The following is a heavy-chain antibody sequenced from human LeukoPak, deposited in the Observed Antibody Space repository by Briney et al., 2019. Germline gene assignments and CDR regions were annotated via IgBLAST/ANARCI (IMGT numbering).Heavy chain of an antibody. V-gene: IGHV3-23*05. CDR2: IDGRGSST. CDR3: ARGNTYYYDSSGYYPWDYYYGMDV. J-gene: IGHJ6*02. CDR1: GFTFSSYA. D-gene: IGHD3-22*01. Sequence: GGSLRLSCAASGFTFSSYAMSWVRQAPNKGLEWVSTIDGRGSSTFSADSVKGRFTISRDNSKNTLYLQMNSLRAEDTAVYYCARGNTYYYDSSGYYPWDYYYGMDVWGQGTTVTVSS.